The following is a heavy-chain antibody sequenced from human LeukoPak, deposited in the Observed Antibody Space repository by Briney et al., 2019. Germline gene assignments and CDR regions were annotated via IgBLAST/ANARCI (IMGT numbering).Heavy chain of an antibody. J-gene: IGHJ4*02. V-gene: IGHV3-30*04. CDR1: GFTFSSYA. Sequence: GGSLRLSCVASGFTFSSYAMHWVRQAPGKGLEWVAVISYDGSNKYYADSVKGRFTISRDNSKNTLYLQMNSLRAEDTAVYYCARDIPRIAVAATGYWGQGTLVTVSS. CDR3: ARDIPRIAVAATGY. CDR2: ISYDGSNK. D-gene: IGHD6-19*01.